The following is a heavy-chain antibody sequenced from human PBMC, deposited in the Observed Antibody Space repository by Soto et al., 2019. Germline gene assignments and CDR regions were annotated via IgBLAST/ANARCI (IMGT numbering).Heavy chain of an antibody. CDR1: GDSISSSSYY. J-gene: IGHJ4*02. Sequence: QLQLQESGPGLVKTSETLSLTCTVSGDSISSSSYYWGWIRQPPGKGLEWIGSIYSSGSTFYNPSLKSRITLSVDTSKNQFFLKLSSVTVEDTAVYYCASSGSYSAPLDYWGQGTLVTVSS. V-gene: IGHV4-39*01. CDR2: IYSSGST. CDR3: ASSGSYSAPLDY. D-gene: IGHD1-26*01.